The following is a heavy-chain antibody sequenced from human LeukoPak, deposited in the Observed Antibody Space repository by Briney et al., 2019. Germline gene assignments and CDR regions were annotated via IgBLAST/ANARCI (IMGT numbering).Heavy chain of an antibody. CDR3: ARGGVTASLITFGGALR. Sequence: SETLSLTCAVSGGSISSSNWWSWVRQPPGKGLEWIGEINHSGSTNYNPSLKSRVTVSVDKSKNQFSLKLGSVTAADTAVYYCARGGVTASLITFGGALRWGQGTMVTVSS. CDR2: INHSGST. V-gene: IGHV4-4*02. J-gene: IGHJ3*01. CDR1: GGSISSSNW. D-gene: IGHD3-16*01.